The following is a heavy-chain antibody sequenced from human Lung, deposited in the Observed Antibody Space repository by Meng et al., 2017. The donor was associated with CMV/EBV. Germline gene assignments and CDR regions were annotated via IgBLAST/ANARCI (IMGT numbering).Heavy chain of an antibody. CDR3: AREGSGSSRFGYYGMDV. CDR2: INHSGST. V-gene: IGHV4-34*01. CDR1: DGSFSVYY. D-gene: IGHD6-25*01. Sequence: SETLSLTCAVHDGSFSVYYWSWIRQPPGKGLEWIGEINHSGSTNYNPSLKSRVAMSVDTSKNQLSLRLNSVTAADTAVYYCAREGSGSSRFGYYGMDVWGQGNXVNVSS. J-gene: IGHJ6*02.